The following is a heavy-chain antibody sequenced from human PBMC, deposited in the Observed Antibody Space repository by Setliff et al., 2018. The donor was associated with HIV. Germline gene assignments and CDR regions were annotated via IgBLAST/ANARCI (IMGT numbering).Heavy chain of an antibody. D-gene: IGHD2-2*02. V-gene: IGHV4-39*01. J-gene: IGHJ5*02. CDR2: IHYNGRT. Sequence: PSETLSLTCTVSGAAVTSSAFYWAWIRQPPGKGLEWIAIIHYNGRTCYDPSLTSRVTIFVDTSKTQFYLKLRSVTASDTAVYYCARYTSKVDWFDPWGQGTLGTV. CDR3: ARYTSKVDWFDP. CDR1: GAAVTSSAFY.